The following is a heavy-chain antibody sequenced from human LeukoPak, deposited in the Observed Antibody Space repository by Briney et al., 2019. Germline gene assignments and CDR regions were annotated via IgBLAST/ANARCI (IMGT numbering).Heavy chain of an antibody. D-gene: IGHD5-12*01. V-gene: IGHV3-53*01. J-gene: IGHJ4*02. CDR1: GFTVSSNY. Sequence: GGSLRLSCAASGFTVSSNYMNWVRQAPGKGLEWVSVIFSGGTTYYADSVRGRFTISRDDSKNTLYLQMNRLRAEDTAVYYCARGMATTPLIFDYWGQGILVTVSS. CDR3: ARGMATTPLIFDY. CDR2: IFSGGTT.